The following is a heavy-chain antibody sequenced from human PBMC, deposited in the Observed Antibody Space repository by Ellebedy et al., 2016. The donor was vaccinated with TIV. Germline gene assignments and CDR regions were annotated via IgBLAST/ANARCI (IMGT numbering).Heavy chain of an antibody. D-gene: IGHD4/OR15-4a*01. Sequence: SETLSLTXTVSGDSFSSDSSYWSWIRQSAGRGLEWIGYIYHTGDTYYNPSLKSRVTMSVDTSKNQFSLKVTSVTAADTAVYYCTRVKLGDRADYRLDYWGQGTQVTVSS. J-gene: IGHJ4*02. CDR3: TRVKLGDRADYRLDY. CDR2: IYHTGDT. V-gene: IGHV4-61*01. CDR1: GDSFSSDSSY.